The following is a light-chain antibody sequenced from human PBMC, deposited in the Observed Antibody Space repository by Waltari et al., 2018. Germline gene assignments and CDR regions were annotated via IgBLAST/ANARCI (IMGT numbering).Light chain of an antibody. CDR1: QSVSSNY. V-gene: IGKV3-20*01. J-gene: IGKJ4*01. CDR3: HQYGTSSLT. CDR2: SAS. Sequence: DIVLTQSPGTLSLSPGERATLSCRASQSVSSNYLAWYQQKPGQAPRLLIFSASTRATGIPDRFSGSGSGTDFTLTVSRLEPEDFAVYYCHQYGTSSLTFGGGTKVEIK.